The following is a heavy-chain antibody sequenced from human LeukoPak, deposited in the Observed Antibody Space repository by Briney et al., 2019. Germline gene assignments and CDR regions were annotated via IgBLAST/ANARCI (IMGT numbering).Heavy chain of an antibody. CDR2: ISGSGGST. D-gene: IGHD3-3*01. J-gene: IGHJ5*02. CDR3: AKDLEDYDFWSGDR. Sequence: GGSLRLSCAASGFTFSSYAMSWVRQAPGKGLEWVSAISGSGGSTYYADSVKGRFTISRGNSKNTLYLQMNSLRAEDTAVYYCAKDLEDYDFWSGDRWGQGTLVTVSS. V-gene: IGHV3-23*01. CDR1: GFTFSSYA.